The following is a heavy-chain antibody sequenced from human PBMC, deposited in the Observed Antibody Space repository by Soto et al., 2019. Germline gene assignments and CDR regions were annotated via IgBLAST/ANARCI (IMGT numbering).Heavy chain of an antibody. Sequence: KPSETLSLTCTVSGGSIGSYYWSWIRQPPGKGLEWIGYIYYSGSTYYNPSLKSRVTISVDTSKNQFSLKLSSVTAADTAVYYCASPSTVTTRRGYYGMDVWGQGTTVTVSS. V-gene: IGHV4-59*06. CDR3: ASPSTVTTRRGYYGMDV. D-gene: IGHD4-17*01. CDR2: IYYSGST. J-gene: IGHJ6*02. CDR1: GGSIGSYY.